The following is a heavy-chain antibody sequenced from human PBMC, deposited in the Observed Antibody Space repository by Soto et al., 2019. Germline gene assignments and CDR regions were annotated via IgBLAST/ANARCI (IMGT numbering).Heavy chain of an antibody. CDR3: ARDLATDSSGWYLYYYYGMDV. CDR2: ISSSSSYI. CDR1: GFTFSSYS. J-gene: IGHJ6*04. D-gene: IGHD6-19*01. Sequence: EVQLVESGGGLVKPGGSLRLSCAASGFTFSSYSMNWVRQAPGKGLEWVSSISSSSSYIYYADSVKGRFTISRDNAKNSLYLKMNSLRAEDTAVYYCARDLATDSSGWYLYYYYGMDVWGEGSTVTVSS. V-gene: IGHV3-21*01.